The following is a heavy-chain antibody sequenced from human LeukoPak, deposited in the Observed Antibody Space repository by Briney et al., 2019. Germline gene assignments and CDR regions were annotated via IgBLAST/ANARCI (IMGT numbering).Heavy chain of an antibody. CDR3: ARHPFATPFDH. Sequence: SETLSLTCAVSGASISSFYWSWIRQPPGKGLEWIGYVFYTGDTNYNPSLKSRVTVSLDTFKSQVSLSLTSVTAADTAVYYCARHPFATPFDHWSRGTLVTVSS. CDR2: VFYTGDT. J-gene: IGHJ4*02. CDR1: GASISSFY. V-gene: IGHV4-59*08.